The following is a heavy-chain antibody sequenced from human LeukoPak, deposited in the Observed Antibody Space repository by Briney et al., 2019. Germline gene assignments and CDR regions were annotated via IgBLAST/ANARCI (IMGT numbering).Heavy chain of an antibody. D-gene: IGHD6-19*01. CDR3: ARSGYSSGWYVGSFDY. CDR1: GYSFTNYW. J-gene: IGHJ4*02. Sequence: GESLKISCQGSGYSFTNYWIGWVRQMPGKGLEWMGIIYPGDSDTKYSPSFEGQVTISVDKSISTAYLQWSSLKASDTAMHYCARSGYSSGWYVGSFDYWGQGTLVTVSS. CDR2: IYPGDSDT. V-gene: IGHV5-51*01.